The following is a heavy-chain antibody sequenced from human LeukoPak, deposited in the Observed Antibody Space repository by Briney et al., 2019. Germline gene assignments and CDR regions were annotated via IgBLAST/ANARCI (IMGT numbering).Heavy chain of an antibody. J-gene: IGHJ6*02. CDR3: ARDPTPRYCSGGSCYTHYGMDV. D-gene: IGHD2-15*01. V-gene: IGHV3-21*01. Sequence: GGSLRLSCAASGFTFSSYTMNWVRQAPGKGLEWVSSISSSSSYIYYADSVKGRLTISRDNAKNSLYLQMNSLRSEDTAVYYCARDPTPRYCSGGSCYTHYGMDVWGQGTTVTVSS. CDR1: GFTFSSYT. CDR2: ISSSSSYI.